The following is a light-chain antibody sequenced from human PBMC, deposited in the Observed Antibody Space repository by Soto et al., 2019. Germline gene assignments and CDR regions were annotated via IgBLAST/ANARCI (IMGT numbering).Light chain of an antibody. J-gene: IGKJ2*02. V-gene: IGKV1-39*01. Sequence: DIQMTQSPSSLSAFVGDRVTITCRASQSISSYLNWYQQKPGKAPKLLIYAASSLQSGVPSRFSGSGSGTDFTLTISSLQPEDFATYYCQQSYSTLWTFGQGTKLEIK. CDR1: QSISSY. CDR2: AAS. CDR3: QQSYSTLWT.